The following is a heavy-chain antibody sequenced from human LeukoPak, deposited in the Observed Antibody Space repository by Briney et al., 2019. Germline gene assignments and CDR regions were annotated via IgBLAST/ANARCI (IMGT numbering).Heavy chain of an antibody. V-gene: IGHV3-30*18. J-gene: IGHJ3*01. Sequence: QPGGSLRLSCAASGCTFSSYGMRWVRQAPGKGLEWVAVISYDGSNKYYADSVKGRFTISRDNSKNTLYQQMNSRRAEDTAVYYCAKERGYYYDSRVVWGQGTMVTVSS. CDR1: GCTFSSYG. CDR3: AKERGYYYDSRVV. D-gene: IGHD3-22*01. CDR2: ISYDGSNK.